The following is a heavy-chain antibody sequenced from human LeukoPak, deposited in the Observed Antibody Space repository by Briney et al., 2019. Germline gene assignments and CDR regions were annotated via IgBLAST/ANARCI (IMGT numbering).Heavy chain of an antibody. J-gene: IGHJ3*02. D-gene: IGHD3-3*01. CDR3: ARVLRFLEWLPKYDAFDI. Sequence: GGSLRLSCAASGFTVSSNYMSWVRQAPGKGLEWVSVIYSGGSTYYADSVKGRFTISRDNSKNTLYLQMNSLRTEDTAVYYCARVLRFLEWLPKYDAFDIWGQGTMVTVSS. CDR2: IYSGGST. V-gene: IGHV3-53*05. CDR1: GFTVSSNY.